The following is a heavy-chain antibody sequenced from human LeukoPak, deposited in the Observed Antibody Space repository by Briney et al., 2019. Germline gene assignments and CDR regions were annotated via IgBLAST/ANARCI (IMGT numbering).Heavy chain of an antibody. D-gene: IGHD3-9*01. CDR3: ARLPQPSDILTAYANSFDY. Sequence: PSETLSLTCAVYGGSLSGYYWGWIRQTPGKGLEWVGTIHHVGSPYYSPSLKSRVTISLYTAENQFSLKLSSVTAADTAVYYCARLPQPSDILTAYANSFDYWGQGSLVTVSS. CDR2: IHHVGSP. V-gene: IGHV4-34*01. CDR1: GGSLSGYY. J-gene: IGHJ4*02.